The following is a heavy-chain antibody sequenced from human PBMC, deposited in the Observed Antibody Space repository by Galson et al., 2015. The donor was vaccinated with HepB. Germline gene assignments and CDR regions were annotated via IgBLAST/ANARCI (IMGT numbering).Heavy chain of an antibody. CDR2: ISSNGIST. CDR1: GFAFSSYD. J-gene: IGHJ6*03. D-gene: IGHD3-10*01. Sequence: SLRLSCAASGFAFSSYDMHWVRQAPGKGLEYVSAISSNGISTYYANSVKGRFTISRDNSKNTLYLQMGGLRGEDMAVYYCAREFDGSGSPRDHYYYMDVWGKGTTVTVSS. CDR3: AREFDGSGSPRDHYYYMDV. V-gene: IGHV3-64*01.